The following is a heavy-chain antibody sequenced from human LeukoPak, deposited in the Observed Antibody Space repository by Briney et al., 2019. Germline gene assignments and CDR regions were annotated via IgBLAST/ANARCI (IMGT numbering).Heavy chain of an antibody. CDR3: ARQDRGYCSSTSCYAYYFYGMDV. D-gene: IGHD2-2*01. V-gene: IGHV5-10-1*01. Sequence: GESLRISCKGSGYSFTSYWISWVRQMPGKGLEWMGRIDPSDSYTNYSPSFQGHVTISADKSISTAYLQWSSLKASDTAMYYCARQDRGYCSSTSCYAYYFYGMDVWGKGTTVTVSS. CDR1: GYSFTSYW. CDR2: IDPSDSYT. J-gene: IGHJ6*04.